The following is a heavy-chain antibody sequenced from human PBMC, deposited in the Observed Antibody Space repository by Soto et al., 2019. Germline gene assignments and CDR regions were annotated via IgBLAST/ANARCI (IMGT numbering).Heavy chain of an antibody. CDR1: GFSLSSTRMA. CDR2: IYWDDDK. CDR3: ADIVAACLGYYFDY. Sequence: QITLKESGPTLVKPTQTLTLTCTFSGFSLSSTRMAVGWIRQPPGKALEWLALIYWDDDKRYSPFLKSRLTITKDSSKIQVVLTMSVVFPVDTPRYYWADIVAACLGYYFDYWVQGTLVTVSS. J-gene: IGHJ4*02. V-gene: IGHV2-5*02. D-gene: IGHD6-25*01.